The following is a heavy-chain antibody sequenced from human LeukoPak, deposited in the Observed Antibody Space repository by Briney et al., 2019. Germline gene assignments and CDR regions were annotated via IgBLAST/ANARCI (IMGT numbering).Heavy chain of an antibody. D-gene: IGHD3-9*01. Sequence: ASVKVSCKASGYTFTGYYMHWARQATGQGLEWMGWMNPNSGNTGYAQKFQGRVTMTRNTSISTAYMELSSLRSEDTAVYYCARREILTDYYYYYYGMDVWGQGTTVTVSS. J-gene: IGHJ6*02. V-gene: IGHV1-8*02. CDR3: ARREILTDYYYYYYGMDV. CDR2: MNPNSGNT. CDR1: GYTFTGYY.